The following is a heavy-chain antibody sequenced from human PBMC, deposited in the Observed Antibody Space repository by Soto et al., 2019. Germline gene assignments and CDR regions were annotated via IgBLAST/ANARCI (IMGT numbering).Heavy chain of an antibody. J-gene: IGHJ4*02. V-gene: IGHV3-23*01. CDR3: TRDLGAMVRGVELDS. CDR2: ISGSGGST. Sequence: GGSLRLSCAASGFTFSSYAMSWVRQAPGKGLEWVSAISGSGGSTYYADSVKGRFTISRDNAKNSLFLQMNSLRVEDTAVYYCTRDLGAMVRGVELDSWGQGTLVTVSS. CDR1: GFTFSSYA. D-gene: IGHD3-10*01.